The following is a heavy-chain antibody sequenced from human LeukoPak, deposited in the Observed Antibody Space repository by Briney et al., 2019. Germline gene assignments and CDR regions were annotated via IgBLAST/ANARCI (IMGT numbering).Heavy chain of an antibody. J-gene: IGHJ5*02. CDR1: GGSISSSSYY. Sequence: SETLSLTCTVSGGSISSSSYYWGWIRQPPGKGLEWIGSIYYSGSTYYNPSLKSRVTISVDTSKNQFSLKLSSVTAADTAVYCCARETTHYDFWSGYYHLNWFDPWGQGTLVTVSS. D-gene: IGHD3-3*01. CDR3: ARETTHYDFWSGYYHLNWFDP. CDR2: IYYSGST. V-gene: IGHV4-39*07.